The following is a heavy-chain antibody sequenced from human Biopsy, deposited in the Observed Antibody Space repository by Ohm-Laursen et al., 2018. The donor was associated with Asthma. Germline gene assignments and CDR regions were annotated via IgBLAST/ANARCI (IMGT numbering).Heavy chain of an antibody. V-gene: IGHV4-39*01. CDR2: ISYTGSA. CDR3: ARHWDWGSFFDY. J-gene: IGHJ4*02. Sequence: TLSPTCPVSGGSINIGDYYWGWIRQPPGKGLEWMGSISYTGSAYHNPSLKSRVTISVDTSKNHFSLKLSSVTAADTAVYYCARHWDWGSFFDYWGQGTPVTVSS. CDR1: GGSINIGDYY. D-gene: IGHD7-27*01.